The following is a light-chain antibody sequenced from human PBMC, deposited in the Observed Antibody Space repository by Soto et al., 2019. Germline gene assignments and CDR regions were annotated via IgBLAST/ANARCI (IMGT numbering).Light chain of an antibody. Sequence: EIVMTQSPATLSVSPGERATLSCRASQSVSSNLAWYQQKPGQAPRLLIYGASTRATGIPARFSGSGSRTEFTLTNSSLQSEDFAVYYCQQYNNWPPMYTVGQGTKLEIK. V-gene: IGKV3-15*01. CDR1: QSVSSN. CDR3: QQYNNWPPMYT. CDR2: GAS. J-gene: IGKJ2*01.